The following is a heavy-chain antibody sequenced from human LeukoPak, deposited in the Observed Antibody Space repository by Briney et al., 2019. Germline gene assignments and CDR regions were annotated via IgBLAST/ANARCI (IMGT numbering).Heavy chain of an antibody. J-gene: IGHJ3*02. Sequence: PGRSLRLSCAVSGFTFDDYAMHWVRQAPGKGLEWVSGISWNSGSIGYADSVKGRFTISRDNAKSTLYLQMNSLRAEDTAVYYCLTIVETTIDAFDIWGQGTMVTVSS. D-gene: IGHD1-26*01. CDR2: ISWNSGSI. V-gene: IGHV3-9*01. CDR3: LTIVETTIDAFDI. CDR1: GFTFDDYA.